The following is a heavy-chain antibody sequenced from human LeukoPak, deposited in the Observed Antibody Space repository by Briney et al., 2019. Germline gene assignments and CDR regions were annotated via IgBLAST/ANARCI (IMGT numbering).Heavy chain of an antibody. CDR1: GGSVSSGSYY. CDR3: ARAFGATGGFDY. D-gene: IGHD2-8*02. J-gene: IGHJ4*02. CDR2: IYHSGST. V-gene: IGHV4-61*01. Sequence: PSETLSLTCTVSGGSVSSGSYYWSWIRQPPGKGLEWIGYIYHSGSTNYNPSLKSRVTISVDTSKNQFSLKLSSVTAADTAVYYCARAFGATGGFDYWGQGTLVTVSS.